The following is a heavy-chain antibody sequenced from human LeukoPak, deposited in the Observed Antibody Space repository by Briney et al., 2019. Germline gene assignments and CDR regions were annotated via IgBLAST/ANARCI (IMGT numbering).Heavy chain of an antibody. Sequence: GGSLRLSCAASGFTFSTYAMTWVRQAPGKGLEWVSAISNSGGSTYYPDSLRGRFTISRDNSKNTLFLQMNSLRAEDTAVYYCTRSSGWWSLDYWGQGTLVTVSS. CDR2: ISNSGGST. J-gene: IGHJ4*02. CDR3: TRSSGWWSLDY. CDR1: GFTFSTYA. V-gene: IGHV3-23*01. D-gene: IGHD6-19*01.